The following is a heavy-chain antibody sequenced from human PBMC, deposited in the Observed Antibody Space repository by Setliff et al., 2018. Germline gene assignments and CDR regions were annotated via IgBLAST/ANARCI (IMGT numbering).Heavy chain of an antibody. J-gene: IGHJ4*02. V-gene: IGHV3-48*03. CDR3: AKLPYSSAWYAY. Sequence: PGGSLRLSCAASGFTFSTYEMNWVRQAPGKGLEWVSYISSDGSTVFYADSVKGRFTISRDNAKNSLYLQMNSLRADDMAIYYCAKLPYSSAWYAYWGQGTLVTVSS. CDR1: GFTFSTYE. CDR2: ISSDGSTV. D-gene: IGHD6-19*01.